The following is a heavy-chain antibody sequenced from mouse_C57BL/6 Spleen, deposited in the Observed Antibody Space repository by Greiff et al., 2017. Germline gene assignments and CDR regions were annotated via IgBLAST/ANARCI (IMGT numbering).Heavy chain of an antibody. V-gene: IGHV14-3*01. J-gene: IGHJ2*01. CDR3: ARALYYYGSSYFDY. Sequence: EVQGVESVAELVRPGASVKLSCTASGFNIKNTYMHWVKQRPEQGLEWIGRIDPANGNTKYAPKFQGKATITADTSSNTAYLQLSSLTSEDTAIYYCARALYYYGSSYFDYWGQGTTLTVSS. CDR1: GFNIKNTY. CDR2: IDPANGNT. D-gene: IGHD1-1*01.